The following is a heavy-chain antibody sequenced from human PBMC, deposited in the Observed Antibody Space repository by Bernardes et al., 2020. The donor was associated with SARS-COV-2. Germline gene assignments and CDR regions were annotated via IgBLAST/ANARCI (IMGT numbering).Heavy chain of an antibody. D-gene: IGHD3-3*01. CDR2: IFYDGST. Sequence: SETLSLTCAASGDSFSSSSYYWVWTRQPPGKGLECFGNIFYDGSTYYSPSLQRLVTISVETSNYQFSLKLSSVTDADTAVYYCTRGVEISGEVVLYYYGLDVWGQGTTVTVSS. CDR1: GDSFSSSSYY. J-gene: IGHJ6*02. CDR3: TRGVEISGEVVLYYYGLDV. V-gene: IGHV4-39*01.